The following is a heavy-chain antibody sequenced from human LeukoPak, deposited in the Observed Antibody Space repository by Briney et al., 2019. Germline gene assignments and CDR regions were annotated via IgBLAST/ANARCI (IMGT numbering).Heavy chain of an antibody. CDR2: ISAYNGNT. J-gene: IGHJ6*02. CDR3: ARDIVVVTAIPYYYYGMDV. D-gene: IGHD2-21*02. Sequence: ASVKVSCKASGYTFTNYGISWVRQAPGQGLEWMGWISAYNGNTNYAQRLQGRVTMTTDTSTSTAYMELRSLRSEDTAVYYCARDIVVVTAIPYYYYGMDVWGQGTTVTVSS. CDR1: GYTFTNYG. V-gene: IGHV1-18*01.